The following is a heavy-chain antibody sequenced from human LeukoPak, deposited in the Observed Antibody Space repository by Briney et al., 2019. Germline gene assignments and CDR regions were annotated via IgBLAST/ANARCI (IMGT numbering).Heavy chain of an antibody. CDR1: GVSISNGDHY. J-gene: IGHJ4*02. D-gene: IGHD3-22*01. CDR3: ARHSFYYDSSGYYYYFDY. CDR2: IYYSGST. Sequence: SETLSLTCTVSGVSISNGDHYWSWIRQHPGKGLEWIGHIYYSGSTYYNPSLKSRGIISVETSKNQFSLRLSSVTAADTAVYYCARHSFYYDSSGYYYYFDYWGQGTLVTVSS. V-gene: IGHV4-31*03.